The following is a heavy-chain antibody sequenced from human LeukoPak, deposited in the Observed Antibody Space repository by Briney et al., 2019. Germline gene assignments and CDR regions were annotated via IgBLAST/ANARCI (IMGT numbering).Heavy chain of an antibody. V-gene: IGHV3-48*03. CDR1: GFTFSSYE. CDR2: ISSSGSTI. D-gene: IGHD2/OR15-2a*01. Sequence: GGSLRLSCAASGFTFSSYEMNWVRQAPGKGLEWVSYISSSGSTIYYADSVKGRFTISRDNAKNSLYLQMNSLRAEDTAVYYCARGTGSIRYYFDYWGQGTLVTVSS. J-gene: IGHJ4*02. CDR3: ARGTGSIRYYFDY.